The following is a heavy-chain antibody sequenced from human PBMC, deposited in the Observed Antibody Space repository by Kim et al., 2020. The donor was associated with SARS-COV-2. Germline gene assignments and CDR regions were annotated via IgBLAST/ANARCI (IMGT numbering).Heavy chain of an antibody. Sequence: KFQGRVTITADESTSTAYMELSSLRSEDTAVYYCARDPREYSSRINWFDPWGQGTLVTVSS. V-gene: IGHV1-69*01. CDR3: ARDPREYSSRINWFDP. J-gene: IGHJ5*02. D-gene: IGHD6-6*01.